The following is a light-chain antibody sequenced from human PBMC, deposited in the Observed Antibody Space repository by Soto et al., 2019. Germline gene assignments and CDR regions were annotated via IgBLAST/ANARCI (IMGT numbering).Light chain of an antibody. CDR2: DAS. J-gene: IGKJ2*01. CDR1: QSVSSY. V-gene: IGKV3-11*01. CDR3: QERSNGPPGYT. Sequence: EIVLTQSPATLSLSPGERATLSCRASQSVSSYLAWYQQKPGQAPRLLIYDASNRATGIPARFSGSGSGTDFTRTISILEPEDFAVYYCQERSNGPPGYTFGQGTKLEIK.